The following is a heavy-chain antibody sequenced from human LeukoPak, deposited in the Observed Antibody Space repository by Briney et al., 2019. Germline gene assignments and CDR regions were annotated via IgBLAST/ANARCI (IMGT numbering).Heavy chain of an antibody. V-gene: IGHV3-48*04. J-gene: IGHJ4*02. CDR3: ARYSAVVVTAYDY. Sequence: GGSLRLSCAASGFTFSSYGMHWVRQAPGKGLEWVSYISSSGSTIYYADSVKGRFTISRDNAKNSLYLQMNSLRAEDTAVYYCARYSAVVVTAYDYWGQGTLVTVSS. D-gene: IGHD2-15*01. CDR1: GFTFSSYG. CDR2: ISSSGSTI.